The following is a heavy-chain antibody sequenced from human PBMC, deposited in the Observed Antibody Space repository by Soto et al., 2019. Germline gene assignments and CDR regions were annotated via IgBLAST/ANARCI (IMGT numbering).Heavy chain of an antibody. V-gene: IGHV3-23*01. Sequence: EVQLLESGGVLVQPGGSLRLSCAASGFTFSSYAMNWVRQAPGKGLEWVSGISGSATRTYYADSVKGRFTISRDNAKNTLYLQMNSLRAEDTAVYYCAKDRTIAVAGTWAFDIWGRGTMVTASS. D-gene: IGHD6-19*01. CDR3: AKDRTIAVAGTWAFDI. J-gene: IGHJ3*02. CDR1: GFTFSSYA. CDR2: ISGSATRT.